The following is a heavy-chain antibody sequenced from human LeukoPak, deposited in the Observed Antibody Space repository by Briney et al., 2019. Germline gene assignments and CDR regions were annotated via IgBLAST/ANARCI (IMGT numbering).Heavy chain of an antibody. CDR2: IYYSGST. D-gene: IGHD6-19*01. V-gene: IGHV4-38-2*02. CDR1: GYSISSGYY. Sequence: PSETLSLTCTVSGYSISSGYYWGWIRQPPGKGLEWIGSIYYSGSTYYNPSLKSRVTISVDTSKNQFSLKLSSVTAADTAVYYCARRQLEKIAVADWFDPWGQGTLVTVSS. J-gene: IGHJ5*02. CDR3: ARRQLEKIAVADWFDP.